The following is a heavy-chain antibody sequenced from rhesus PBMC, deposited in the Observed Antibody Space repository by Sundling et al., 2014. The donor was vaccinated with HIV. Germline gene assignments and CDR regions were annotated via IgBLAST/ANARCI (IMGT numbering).Heavy chain of an antibody. CDR1: GGSISSGYYY. V-gene: IGHV4-122*02. CDR3: ARDGAAAGFDY. CDR2: ITYSGST. J-gene: IGHJ4*01. D-gene: IGHD6-31*01. Sequence: QVQLQESGPGLVKPSETLSLTCAVSGGSISSGYYYWNWIRQPPGKGLEWIGHITYSGSTSYNPSLKSRVTISRDTSKNQFSLNLNSVTAADTAVYYCARDGAAAGFDYWGQGVLVTVSS.